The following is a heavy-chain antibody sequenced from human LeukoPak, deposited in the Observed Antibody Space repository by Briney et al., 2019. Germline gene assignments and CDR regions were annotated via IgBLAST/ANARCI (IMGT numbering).Heavy chain of an antibody. D-gene: IGHD2-15*01. V-gene: IGHV1-46*01. Sequence: ASVKVSFTASGDTFTSHYIHWVRQAPGQGLEWMGISNPRGGSTSHAQKFQGRVTMTTDTSTSTVYMELSSLRSEDTAVYYCARSPAYCSGSTCYGHNWFDPWGQGTLVTVSS. CDR3: ARSPAYCSGSTCYGHNWFDP. J-gene: IGHJ5*02. CDR1: GDTFTSHY. CDR2: SNPRGGST.